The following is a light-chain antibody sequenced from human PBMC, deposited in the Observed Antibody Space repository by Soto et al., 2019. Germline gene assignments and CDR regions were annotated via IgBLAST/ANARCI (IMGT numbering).Light chain of an antibody. CDR1: QAITNN. CDR3: QQYGYSFWT. J-gene: IGKJ1*01. Sequence: DIQLTQSPSFVSASVGDRVTITCRASQAITNNLAWYQQKPGQPPKLLIYEESTLLSGVPSRFSGSGSGADYTLTISRLEPEDSAMYYCQQYGYSFWTFGQGTKVDIK. V-gene: IGKV1-9*01. CDR2: EES.